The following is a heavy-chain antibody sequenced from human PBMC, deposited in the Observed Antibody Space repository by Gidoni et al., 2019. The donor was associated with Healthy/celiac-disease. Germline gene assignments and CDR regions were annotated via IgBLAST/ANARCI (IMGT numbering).Heavy chain of an antibody. CDR2: IYYSGST. CDR3: ARGSADYIWGSYREYYFDY. Sequence: QLQLQESGPGLVKPSETLSLTCTVHGGSISSSRYYWGWIRQPPGKGLEWIGSIYYSGSTYYNPSLKSRVTISVDTSKNQFSLKLSSVTAADTAVYYCARGSADYIWGSYREYYFDYWGQGTLVTVSS. CDR1: GGSISSSRYY. D-gene: IGHD3-16*02. J-gene: IGHJ4*02. V-gene: IGHV4-39*01.